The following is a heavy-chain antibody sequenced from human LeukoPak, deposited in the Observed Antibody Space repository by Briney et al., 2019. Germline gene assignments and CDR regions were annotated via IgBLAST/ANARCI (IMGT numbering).Heavy chain of an antibody. CDR1: GFTFSDYN. Sequence: TGGSLRLSCAASGFTFSDYNMRWIRQAPGKGLEWVSSISRSGSNKYYADSVKGRFTISRDNAKNSLFLQMNSLRAEDTAVYYCARVLRYCSGGNCYSGGLGYMDVWGKGTTVTISS. CDR2: ISRSGSNK. D-gene: IGHD2-15*01. J-gene: IGHJ6*03. V-gene: IGHV3-11*01. CDR3: ARVLRYCSGGNCYSGGLGYMDV.